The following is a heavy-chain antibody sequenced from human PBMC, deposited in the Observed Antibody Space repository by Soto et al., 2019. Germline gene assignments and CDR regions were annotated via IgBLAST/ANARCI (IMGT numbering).Heavy chain of an antibody. CDR1: GYTFSDYW. V-gene: IGHV5-51*01. Sequence: PGESLKISCKGSGYTFSDYWIAWVRQMPGKDLEWMGFIYPGDSDIRYSPSFQGQVTISGDRSITTAYLQLNSLKASDTAMYYCARKGAGLDHWGQGTQVTVSS. CDR3: ARKGAGLDH. CDR2: IYPGDSDI. J-gene: IGHJ4*02.